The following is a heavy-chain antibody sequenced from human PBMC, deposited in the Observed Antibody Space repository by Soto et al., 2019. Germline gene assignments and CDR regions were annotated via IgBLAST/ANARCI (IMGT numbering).Heavy chain of an antibody. CDR1: GGSITSYY. J-gene: IGHJ6*02. CDR3: AREDCSGTSCYEGGMDV. Sequence: SETLSLTCTVSGGSITSYYWSWIRQPAEKRLEWIGRISTSGSSNYNPSLKSRLTMSVDTSNNQFSLKLSSVTAADTAVYYCAREDCSGTSCYEGGMDVWGQGPTVTVSS. V-gene: IGHV4-4*07. D-gene: IGHD2-2*01. CDR2: ISTSGSS.